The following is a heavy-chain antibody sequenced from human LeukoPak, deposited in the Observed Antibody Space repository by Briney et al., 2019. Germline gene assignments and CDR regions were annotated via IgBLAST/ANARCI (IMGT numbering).Heavy chain of an antibody. Sequence: GGSLRLSCALSVLRFSGYNMIWVRHAPGGGLEWIAYISSTTVIYYADSVEGRFTVSRDNAHDSLYLQMSSLTLDDTAVYFCAREGDGSNSGFAYWCQGTRITVSS. CDR3: AREGDGSNSGFAY. V-gene: IGHV3-69-1*01. D-gene: IGHD4-11*01. J-gene: IGHJ4*02. CDR2: ISSTTVI. CDR1: VLRFSGYN.